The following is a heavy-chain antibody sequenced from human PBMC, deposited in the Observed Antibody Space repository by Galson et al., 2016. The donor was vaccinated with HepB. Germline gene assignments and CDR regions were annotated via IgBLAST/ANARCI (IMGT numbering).Heavy chain of an antibody. CDR2: ISSSGSTI. Sequence: YISSSGSTISYANSVKGRFTISRDNAKNSLYLQMNSLRAEDTALYYCAKGGGSGWDYYFDYWGQGTLVTVSS. V-gene: IGHV3-11*01. D-gene: IGHD6-19*01. J-gene: IGHJ4*02. CDR3: AKGGGSGWDYYFDY.